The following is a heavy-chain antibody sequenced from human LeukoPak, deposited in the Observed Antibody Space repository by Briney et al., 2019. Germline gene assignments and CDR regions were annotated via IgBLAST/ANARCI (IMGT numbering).Heavy chain of an antibody. CDR1: GGSISSSNW. D-gene: IGHD3-10*01. CDR2: IYHSGST. V-gene: IGHV4-4*02. J-gene: IGHJ4*02. CDR3: ATVKGSGSLSFDY. Sequence: SETLSLTCAVSGGSISSSNWWSWVRQPPGKGLEWIGEIYHSGSTNYNPSLKSRVTISVDTSKKHFSLKLSSVTAADTAVYYCATVKGSGSLSFDYWGQGTLVTVSS.